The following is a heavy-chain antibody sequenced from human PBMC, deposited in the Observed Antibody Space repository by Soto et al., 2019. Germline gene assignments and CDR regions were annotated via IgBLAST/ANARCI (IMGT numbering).Heavy chain of an antibody. D-gene: IGHD3-22*01. Sequence: QLLLQESGPGLVKPSETLSLTCTVSGGSILDSTYYWAWIRQSPGKGLEWIGTIFYSGGTFYTPSPKSRVTMSVDTSNNQSPLKLSSVPAADTAVYYCARQASGYYYGGFDPWGQGTLVTVSS. CDR2: IFYSGGT. J-gene: IGHJ5*02. CDR3: ARQASGYYYGGFDP. V-gene: IGHV4-39*01. CDR1: GGSILDSTYY.